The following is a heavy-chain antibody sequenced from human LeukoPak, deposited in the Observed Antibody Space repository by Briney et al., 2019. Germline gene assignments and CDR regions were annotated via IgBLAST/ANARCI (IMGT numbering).Heavy chain of an antibody. CDR3: ARDRSRVGQLLLSGFDY. CDR1: GFTFSIYT. V-gene: IGHV3-21*01. CDR2: ISSSGGRYI. J-gene: IGHJ4*02. Sequence: GGSLRLSCAASGFTFSIYTMNWVRQAPGKGLEWVSSISSSGGRYIYYADSLRGRFVISRDNAKNSLYLQMNSLRAEDTAVYYCARDRSRVGQLLLSGFDYWGRGTLVTVSS. D-gene: IGHD2-2*01.